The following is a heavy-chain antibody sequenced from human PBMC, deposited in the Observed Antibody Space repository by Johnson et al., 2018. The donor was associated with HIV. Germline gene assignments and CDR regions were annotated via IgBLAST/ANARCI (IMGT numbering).Heavy chain of an antibody. CDR1: GFTFSSYW. CDR3: ARDGPWLQSQRDAFDV. V-gene: IGHV3-7*01. Sequence: VQLVESGGGLVQPGGSLRLSCVASGFTFSSYWMSWVRQVPGKAPEWVANIKRDGSETYYVDSVKGRFTISRDNAKNSLYLQMNSLRVEDTAMYYCARDGPWLQSQRDAFDVWGQGTMVIVSS. CDR2: IKRDGSET. D-gene: IGHD5-24*01. J-gene: IGHJ3*01.